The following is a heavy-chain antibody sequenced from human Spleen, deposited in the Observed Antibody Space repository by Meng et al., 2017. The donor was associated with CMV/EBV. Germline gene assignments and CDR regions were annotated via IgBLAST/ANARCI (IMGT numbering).Heavy chain of an antibody. CDR1: GFTFTNYG. J-gene: IGHJ5*02. CDR2: IRSKAYGGTT. D-gene: IGHD6-13*01. Sequence: GGSLRLSCAASGFTFTNYGMHWVRQAPGKGLEWVGFIRSKAYGGTTEYAASVKGRFTISRDDSKSIAYLQMNSLKTEDTAVYYCTRRASIAAGSNWFDPWGQGTLVTVSS. V-gene: IGHV3-49*04. CDR3: TRRASIAAGSNWFDP.